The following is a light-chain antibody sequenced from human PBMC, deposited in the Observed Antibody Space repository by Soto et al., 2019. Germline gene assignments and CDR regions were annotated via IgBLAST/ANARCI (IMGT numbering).Light chain of an antibody. J-gene: IGLJ2*01. V-gene: IGLV1-40*01. CDR3: QSFDTGLTGPI. Sequence: QSVLTQPPSVSAAPGQRGTISCNGSNSNIGAHYEVHWYQQFPGTAPKLLISNHTNRPSGVPDRFSGSRSGTSASLAITALQSEDEADYYCQSFDTGLTGPILGIGTKLTVL. CDR1: NSNIGAHYE. CDR2: NHT.